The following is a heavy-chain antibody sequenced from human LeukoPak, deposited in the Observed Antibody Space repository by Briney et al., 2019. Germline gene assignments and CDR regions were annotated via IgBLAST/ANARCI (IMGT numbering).Heavy chain of an antibody. CDR2: FDPEDGET. D-gene: IGHD1-26*01. J-gene: IGHJ4*02. Sequence: ATVKVSCKASGYTFTGYYMHWVRQAPGKGLEWMGGFDPEDGETIYAQKFQGRVTMTEDTSTDTAYMELSSLRSEDTAVYYCATGKVGATPPFDYWGQGTLVTVSS. CDR3: ATGKVGATPPFDY. V-gene: IGHV1-24*01. CDR1: GYTFTGYY.